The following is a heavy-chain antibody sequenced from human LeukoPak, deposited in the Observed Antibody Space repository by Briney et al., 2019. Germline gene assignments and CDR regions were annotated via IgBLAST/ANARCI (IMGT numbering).Heavy chain of an antibody. Sequence: GGSLRLSCAASGFTFNTYTLNWVRQAPGKGPEWVAYISSSSSTIYYADSVKGRFTISRDNGKNSLYLQMNSLRAEDTAVYYCVRYCNGGSCYRAAFDVWGPGTMVTVSS. CDR3: VRYCNGGSCYRAAFDV. J-gene: IGHJ3*01. CDR2: ISSSSSTI. CDR1: GFTFNTYT. V-gene: IGHV3-48*01. D-gene: IGHD2-15*01.